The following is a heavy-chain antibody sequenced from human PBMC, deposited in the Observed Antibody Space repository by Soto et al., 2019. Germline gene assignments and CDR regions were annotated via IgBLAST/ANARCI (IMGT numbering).Heavy chain of an antibody. Sequence: SETLSLTCTVSGGSISSGGYYWSWIRQHPGKGLEWIGYIYYSGSTYYNPSLKSRVTISVDTSKNQFSLKLSSVTAADTAVYYCARTRVVPAAIIRIYFDYWGQGTLVTVSS. CDR3: ARTRVVPAAIIRIYFDY. CDR2: IYYSGST. V-gene: IGHV4-31*03. J-gene: IGHJ4*02. CDR1: GGSISSGGYY. D-gene: IGHD2-2*02.